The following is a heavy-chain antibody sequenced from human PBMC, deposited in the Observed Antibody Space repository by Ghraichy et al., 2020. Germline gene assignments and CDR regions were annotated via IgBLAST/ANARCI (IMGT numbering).Heavy chain of an antibody. V-gene: IGHV3-15*01. CDR1: GFTFSNAC. D-gene: IGHD2-15*01. Sequence: GGSLRLSCAASGFTFSNACMSWVRQAPGKGLEWVGRINSKTDGVTSDDAAPVKGRFTISSADSKTTLYLHMNSLKTEDTAVYYCTTDGYCSGGSCPGAYGYYDGMDVWGQGTTVTVSS. J-gene: IGHJ6*02. CDR3: TTDGYCSGGSCPGAYGYYDGMDV. CDR2: INSKTDGVTS.